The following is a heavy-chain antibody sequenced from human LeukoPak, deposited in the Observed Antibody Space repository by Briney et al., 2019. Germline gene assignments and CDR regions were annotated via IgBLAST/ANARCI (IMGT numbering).Heavy chain of an antibody. D-gene: IGHD6-19*01. J-gene: IGHJ4*02. CDR3: ARGPDLYSSGWAYYFDY. CDR2: INHSGRT. V-gene: IGHV4-34*01. Sequence: SETLSLTCAVYGGSFSGNYWVLIRQPPGKGLEWIGEINHSGRTNYNPSLKSRVTISVDTSKNQFSLELSSVTAADTAVYYCARGPDLYSSGWAYYFDYWGQGTLVTVSS. CDR1: GGSFSGNY.